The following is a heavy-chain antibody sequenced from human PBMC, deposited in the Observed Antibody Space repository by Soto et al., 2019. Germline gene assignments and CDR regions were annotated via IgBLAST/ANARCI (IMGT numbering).Heavy chain of an antibody. CDR2: IYPGDSDT. Sequence: YNSANFWIRRSIQIPGKGLEWMGIIYPGDSDTRYSPSFQGQVTISADKSISTASLQWSSLKASDTSIYYCGRRQSTGPYCFGIRGEGTLVSGYS. V-gene: IGHV5-51*01. J-gene: IGHJ4*02. CDR1: YNSANFW. D-gene: IGHD2-21*02. CDR3: GRRQSTGPYCFGI.